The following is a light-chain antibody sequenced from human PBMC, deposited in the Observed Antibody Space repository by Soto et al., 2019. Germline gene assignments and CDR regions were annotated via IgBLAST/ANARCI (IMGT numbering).Light chain of an antibody. V-gene: IGKV3-11*01. CDR1: QSVGNL. CDR3: EQRSNWPPALT. Sequence: EIVLTQSPATLSLSPGERATLSCRASQSVGNLLAWYQHKPGQAPRLLIYDASNRATGVPARFSGSGSGTDFTLTISSLEPEDFAVYYCEQRSNWPPALTFGGGTNVEIK. J-gene: IGKJ4*01. CDR2: DAS.